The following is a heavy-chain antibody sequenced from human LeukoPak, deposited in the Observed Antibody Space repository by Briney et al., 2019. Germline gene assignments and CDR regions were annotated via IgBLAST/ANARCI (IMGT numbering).Heavy chain of an antibody. Sequence: GGSLRLSCAASGFTFSGSAMHWVRQASGKGLEWVGRIRSKANSYATAYAASVKGRFTISRDDSKNTAYLQMISLRAEDTALYYCARMGDILTGLSYYYMDVWGRGTTVTVSS. CDR1: GFTFSGSA. V-gene: IGHV3-73*01. D-gene: IGHD3-9*01. CDR2: IRSKANSYAT. CDR3: ARMGDILTGLSYYYMDV. J-gene: IGHJ6*03.